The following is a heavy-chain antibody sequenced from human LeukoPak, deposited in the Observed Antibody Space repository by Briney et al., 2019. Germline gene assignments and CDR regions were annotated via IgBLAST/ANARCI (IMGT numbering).Heavy chain of an antibody. CDR1: GGSISSGDYY. J-gene: IGHJ4*02. V-gene: IGHV4-30-4*08. Sequence: SQTLSLTCTVSGGSISSGDYYWSWISQPPGKGLEWIGYIYYSGSTYYNPSLKSRVTISVDTSKNQFSLKLSSVTAADTAVYYCAGYDSSGYLDYWGKGTLVTVSS. D-gene: IGHD3-22*01. CDR2: IYYSGST. CDR3: AGYDSSGYLDY.